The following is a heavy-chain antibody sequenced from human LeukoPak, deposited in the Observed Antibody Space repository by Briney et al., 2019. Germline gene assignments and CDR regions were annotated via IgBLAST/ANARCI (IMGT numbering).Heavy chain of an antibody. CDR1: GYSISSGYY. V-gene: IGHV4-38-2*02. J-gene: IGHJ4*02. CDR2: IYHSGST. D-gene: IGHD1-26*01. CDR3: ASDWELPRGDFDY. Sequence: PSETLSLTCTVSGYSISSGYYWGWIRQPPGKGLEWIGSIYHSGSTYYNPSLKSRVTISVDTSKNQFSLKLSSVTAADTAVYYCASDWELPRGDFDYWGQGTLVTVSS.